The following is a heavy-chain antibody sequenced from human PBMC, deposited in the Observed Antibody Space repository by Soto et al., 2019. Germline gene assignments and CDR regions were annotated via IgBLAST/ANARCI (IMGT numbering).Heavy chain of an antibody. J-gene: IGHJ4*02. Sequence: PGGSLRLSCAASGFTFSTYGMHWVRQAPGKGLEWVAVISYDGSNKYYADSVKGRFTISRDNSENTLYLQMNGLRADDTALYFCAKSRVFIGAIVTLLDSWGQGT. CDR3: AKSRVFIGAIVTLLDS. D-gene: IGHD3-16*02. CDR2: ISYDGSNK. CDR1: GFTFSTYG. V-gene: IGHV3-30*18.